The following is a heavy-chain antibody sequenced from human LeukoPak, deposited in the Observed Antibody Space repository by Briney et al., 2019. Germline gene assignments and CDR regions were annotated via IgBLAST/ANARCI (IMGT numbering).Heavy chain of an antibody. Sequence: ASVKVSCKASGYTFTGYYMHWVRQAPGQGLEWMGWISAYNGNTNYAQKLQGRVTMTTDTSTSTAYMELRSLRSDDTAVYYCAREGPIAARYWGQGTLVTVSS. V-gene: IGHV1-18*04. CDR2: ISAYNGNT. D-gene: IGHD6-6*01. CDR1: GYTFTGYY. CDR3: AREGPIAARY. J-gene: IGHJ4*02.